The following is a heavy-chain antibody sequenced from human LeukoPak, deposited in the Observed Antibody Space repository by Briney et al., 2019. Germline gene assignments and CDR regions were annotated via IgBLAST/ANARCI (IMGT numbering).Heavy chain of an antibody. D-gene: IGHD3-22*01. CDR1: AFTFSSHA. J-gene: IGHJ4*02. CDR3: AYYDSSGYYYGRLRY. CDR2: ISAGGGST. V-gene: IGHV3-23*01. Sequence: PGGSLRLSSAASAFTFSSHAMSWVRQTPGKGLEWVSVISAGGGSTHYADSVKGRFTISRDNSKDTLYLHMNSLRADDTAVYFCAYYDSSGYYYGRLRYWGQGTPVTVSS.